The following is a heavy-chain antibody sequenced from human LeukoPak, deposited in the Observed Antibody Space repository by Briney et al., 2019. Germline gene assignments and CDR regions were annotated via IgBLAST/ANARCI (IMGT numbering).Heavy chain of an antibody. CDR3: AREHVVLNFLRPNWFDP. V-gene: IGHV3-23*01. Sequence: PGGSLRLSCAASGFTFSSYAMSWVRQAPGKGLEWVSAISGSGGSTYYADSVKGRFTISRDNSKNTLYLQMNSLRDEDTAVYYCAREHVVLNFLRPNWFDPWGQGTLVTVSS. CDR1: GFTFSSYA. D-gene: IGHD2-8*01. J-gene: IGHJ5*02. CDR2: ISGSGGST.